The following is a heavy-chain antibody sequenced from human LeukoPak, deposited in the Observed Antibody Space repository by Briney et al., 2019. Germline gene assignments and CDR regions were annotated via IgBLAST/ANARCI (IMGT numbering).Heavy chain of an antibody. Sequence: AGGSLRLSCASSGFIFSSDLMHWVRQVPGEWLVLVLLINSDVRSTSYADSLKGRFTISRETAKNTLYLKMNSLRVEDTAGYYCGRSLGSPLDYWGQGTLVTVSS. CDR3: GRSLGSPLDY. J-gene: IGHJ4*02. CDR2: INSDVRST. D-gene: IGHD1-26*01. CDR1: GFIFSSDL. V-gene: IGHV3-74*01.